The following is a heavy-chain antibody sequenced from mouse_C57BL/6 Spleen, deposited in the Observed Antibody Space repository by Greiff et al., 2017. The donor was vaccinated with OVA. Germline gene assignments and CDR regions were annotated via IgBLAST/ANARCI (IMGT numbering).Heavy chain of an antibody. D-gene: IGHD4-1*01. Sequence: QVQLQQPGAELVKPGASVKLSCKASGYTFTSYWMHWVKQRPGRGLEWIGRIDPNSGGTKYNEKFKGKATLTADKSSSTAYMQLSSLTSEDSAVYFCARGGLGRSPYFDYWGQGTTLTVSS. V-gene: IGHV1-62-3*01. CDR2: IDPNSGGT. J-gene: IGHJ2*01. CDR3: ARGGLGRSPYFDY. CDR1: GYTFTSYW.